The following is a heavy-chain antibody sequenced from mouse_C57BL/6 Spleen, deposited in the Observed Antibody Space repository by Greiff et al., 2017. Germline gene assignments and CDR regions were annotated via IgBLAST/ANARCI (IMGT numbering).Heavy chain of an antibody. Sequence: QVQLQQPGAELVKPGASVKLSCKASGYTFTSYWMHWVKQRPGQGLEWIGMIHPNSGSTNYNEKFKSKATLTVYKSSSTAYMQLSSLTSEDSAVYYCSRRVDWAYFDYWGQGTTLTVSS. CDR2: IHPNSGST. CDR3: SRRVDWAYFDY. J-gene: IGHJ2*01. V-gene: IGHV1-64*01. D-gene: IGHD4-1*01. CDR1: GYTFTSYW.